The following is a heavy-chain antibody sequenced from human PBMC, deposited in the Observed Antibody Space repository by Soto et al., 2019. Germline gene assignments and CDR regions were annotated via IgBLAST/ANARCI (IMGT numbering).Heavy chain of an antibody. Sequence: EVQLVESGGGLVQPGGSLRLSCVASGFTFSSYWMTWVRQAPGKGLEWVATIKGDGSENYYADSVKGRFALSRDNANNSLSLQRNSLRAEDTAVYYCARESYDILSGYASDYWGQGALVTVS. CDR3: ARESYDILSGYASDY. J-gene: IGHJ4*02. CDR1: GFTFSSYW. V-gene: IGHV3-7*05. D-gene: IGHD3-9*01. CDR2: IKGDGSEN.